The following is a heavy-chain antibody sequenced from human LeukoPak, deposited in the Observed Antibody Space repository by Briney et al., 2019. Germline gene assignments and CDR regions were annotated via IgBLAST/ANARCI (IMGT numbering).Heavy chain of an antibody. CDR1: GYTFTSYG. V-gene: IGHV1-18*01. CDR3: AREDYDILTGPIPPDY. CDR2: ISAYNGNT. J-gene: IGHJ4*02. Sequence: ASVTVSCKASGYTFTSYGISWVRQAPGQGLEWMGWISAYNGNTNYAQKLQGRVTMTTDTSTSTAYMELRSLRSDDTAVYYCAREDYDILTGPIPPDYWGQGTLVTVSS. D-gene: IGHD3-9*01.